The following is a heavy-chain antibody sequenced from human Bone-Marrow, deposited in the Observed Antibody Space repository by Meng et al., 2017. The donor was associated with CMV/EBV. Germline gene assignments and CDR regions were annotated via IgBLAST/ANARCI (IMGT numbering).Heavy chain of an antibody. Sequence: ASVKVSCKASGYTFTSYGISWVRQAPGQGLEWMGWISAYNGNTNYAQKFQGRLTLTTDVSTSTAYMVLGGLRFDDTAAYYCARDYVVRKVYSAYWGQGTLVTVSS. V-gene: IGHV1-18*01. CDR2: ISAYNGNT. CDR3: ARDYVVRKVYSAY. J-gene: IGHJ4*02. CDR1: GYTFTSYG. D-gene: IGHD3-10*01.